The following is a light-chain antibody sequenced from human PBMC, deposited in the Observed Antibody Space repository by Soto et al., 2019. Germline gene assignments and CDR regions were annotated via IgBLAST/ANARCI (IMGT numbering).Light chain of an antibody. CDR3: QHYGISTYT. CDR1: QSVSSNY. Sequence: EIVLTQSPGTLSLSPGERATLSCRASQSVSSNYLAWYQQKPGQAPRLLIYGVSSRATGIPDRFTGSGSGTDFTLTISRLEPEDFAVYYCQHYGISTYTFGQGTKLQIK. J-gene: IGKJ2*01. CDR2: GVS. V-gene: IGKV3-20*01.